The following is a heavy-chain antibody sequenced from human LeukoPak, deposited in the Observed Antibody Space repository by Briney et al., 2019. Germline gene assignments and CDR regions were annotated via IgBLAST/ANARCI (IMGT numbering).Heavy chain of an antibody. CDR3: ARHLLAVGGTGRFDP. D-gene: IGHD6-19*01. V-gene: IGHV4-38-2*02. CDR1: GYSISSGYY. Sequence: SETLSLTCTVSGYSISSGYYWGWIRQPPGKGLEWIGSIYHSGSTYYNPSLKSRVTMSVDTSNSQFSLRLTSVSAADTAVYYCARHLLAVGGTGRFDPWGQGTLVTVSS. J-gene: IGHJ5*02. CDR2: IYHSGST.